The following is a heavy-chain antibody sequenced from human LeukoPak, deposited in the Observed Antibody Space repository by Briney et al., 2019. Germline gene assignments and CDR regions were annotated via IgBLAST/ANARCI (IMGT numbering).Heavy chain of an antibody. V-gene: IGHV3-43D*03. CDR2: ISWDGGST. CDR3: AKDRRPYYDFWSGYYQIDY. J-gene: IGHJ4*02. CDR1: GFTFDDYA. Sequence: GGSLRLSRAAYGFTFDDYAMHWDRQAPGKGLEWVSLISWDGGSTYYADSVKGRFTISRDNSKNSLYLQMNSLRAEDTALYYCAKDRRPYYDFWSGYYQIDYWGQGTLVTVSS. D-gene: IGHD3-3*01.